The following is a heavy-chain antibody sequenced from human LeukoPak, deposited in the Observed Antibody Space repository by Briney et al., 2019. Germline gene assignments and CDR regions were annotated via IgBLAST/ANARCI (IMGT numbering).Heavy chain of an antibody. V-gene: IGHV1-2*02. CDR1: GYTFNYYY. Sequence: GASVKVSCKASGYTFNYYYTHWVRQAPGQGLEWMGWINPNSGGTNYAQKFQGRVTVTRVTSINTAYMELTRLTSDDTAVYYCASVYSGYDLAQLDYWGQGTLVTVSS. D-gene: IGHD5-12*01. CDR2: INPNSGGT. CDR3: ASVYSGYDLAQLDY. J-gene: IGHJ4*02.